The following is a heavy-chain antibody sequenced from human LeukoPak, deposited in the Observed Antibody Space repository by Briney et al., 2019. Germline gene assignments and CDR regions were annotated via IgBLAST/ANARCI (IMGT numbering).Heavy chain of an antibody. V-gene: IGHV1-69*04. CDR1: GGTFSSYA. Sequence: SVKVSCKASGGTFSSYAITWVRQAPGQGLEWMGRIIPILGIANYAQKFQGRVTVTADKSTSTAYMELSSLRSEDTAVYYCARDGIQLWLRGYFDYWGQGTLVTVSS. CDR2: IIPILGIA. CDR3: ARDGIQLWLRGYFDY. D-gene: IGHD5-18*01. J-gene: IGHJ4*02.